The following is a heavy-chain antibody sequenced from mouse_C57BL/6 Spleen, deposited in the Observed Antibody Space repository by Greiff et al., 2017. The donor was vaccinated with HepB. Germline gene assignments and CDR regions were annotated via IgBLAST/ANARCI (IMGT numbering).Heavy chain of an antibody. CDR3: TKGDYDIAY. V-gene: IGHV14-4*01. D-gene: IGHD2-4*01. CDR1: GFNIKDDY. J-gene: IGHJ3*01. Sequence: EVQLQQSGAELVRPGASVKLSCTASGFNIKDDYMHWVKQRPEQGLEWIGWIDPENGDTEYASKFQGKATITADTSSNTAYLQLSSLTSEDTAVYYCTKGDYDIAYGGQGTLVTVSA. CDR2: IDPENGDT.